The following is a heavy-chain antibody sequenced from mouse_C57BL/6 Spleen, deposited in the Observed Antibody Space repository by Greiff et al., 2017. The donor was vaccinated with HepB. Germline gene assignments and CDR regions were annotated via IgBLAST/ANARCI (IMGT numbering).Heavy chain of an antibody. CDR2: IDPANGNT. CDR1: GFNIKNTY. V-gene: IGHV14-3*01. D-gene: IGHD1-1*01. J-gene: IGHJ2*01. Sequence: VQLQQSVAELVRPGASVKLSCTASGFNIKNTYMHWVKQRPEQGLEWIGRIDPANGNTKYAPKFQGKATITADTSSNTAYLQLSSLTSEDTAIYYCASPPIYYYGSSYYFDYWGQGTTLTVSS. CDR3: ASPPIYYYGSSYYFDY.